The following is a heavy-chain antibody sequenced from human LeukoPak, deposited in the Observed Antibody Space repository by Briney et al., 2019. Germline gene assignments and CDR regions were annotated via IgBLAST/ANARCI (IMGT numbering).Heavy chain of an antibody. V-gene: IGHV3-23*01. D-gene: IGHD4-17*01. CDR1: GFTFSTYA. J-gene: IGHJ4*02. Sequence: GRSLRLSCAASGFTFSTYAMTWVRQAPGKGLEWVSSISGSSGSSTYYADSVKGRFTISRDNSKNTLYLQMNSLRAEDTAVYYCAKIDYDDFHFDYWGQGTLVTVSS. CDR2: ISGSSGSST. CDR3: AKIDYDDFHFDY.